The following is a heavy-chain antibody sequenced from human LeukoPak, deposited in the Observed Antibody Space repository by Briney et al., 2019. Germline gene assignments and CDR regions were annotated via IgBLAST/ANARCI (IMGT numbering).Heavy chain of an antibody. Sequence: ASVKVSCKASGYTFTSYGISWVRQAPGQGLEWMGWISAYNGNTNYAQKLQGRVTITRDTSASTAYMELSSLRSEDTAVYYCARSGRYYYYGMDVWGQGTTVTVSS. CDR1: GYTFTSYG. CDR2: ISAYNGNT. CDR3: ARSGRYYYYGMDV. V-gene: IGHV1-18*01. J-gene: IGHJ6*02.